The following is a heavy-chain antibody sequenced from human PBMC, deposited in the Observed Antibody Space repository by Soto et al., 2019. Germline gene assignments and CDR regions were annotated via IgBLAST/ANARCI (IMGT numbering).Heavy chain of an antibody. D-gene: IGHD5-18*01. Sequence: PSETLSLTCTVSGGSISSYYWSWIRQPPGKGLEWIGSIYYSGSTYYNPSLKSRVTISVDTSKNQFSLKLSSVTAADTAVYYCACIFSGGYGYGFYYYGMDVWGRGTTVTVSS. J-gene: IGHJ6*02. V-gene: IGHV4-59*05. CDR1: GGSISSYY. CDR2: IYYSGST. CDR3: ACIFSGGYGYGFYYYGMDV.